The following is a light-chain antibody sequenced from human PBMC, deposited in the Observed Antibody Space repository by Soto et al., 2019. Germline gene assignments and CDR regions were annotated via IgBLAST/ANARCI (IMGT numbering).Light chain of an antibody. Sequence: QLVLTQPASVSGSPGQSITISCTGTGSDVGGYKYVSWYQQLPGKAPKLMIYGVSYRPSGVSDRFSGSKSGNTASLIISGLQAEDEADYYCSSYASSSPFVFGTGTKVTVL. J-gene: IGLJ1*01. V-gene: IGLV2-14*01. CDR3: SSYASSSPFV. CDR2: GVS. CDR1: GSDVGGYKY.